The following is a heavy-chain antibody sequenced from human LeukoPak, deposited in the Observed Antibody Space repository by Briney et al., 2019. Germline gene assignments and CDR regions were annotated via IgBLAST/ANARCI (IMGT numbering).Heavy chain of an antibody. Sequence: SETLSLTCAVSVGSISSGNWWTWVRQSPGKGLEWIGYIHYSGSTNCNPSLKSRVTISLDTSKNQFSLRVSSVTSADTAVYYCARGNSGYDYAFDIWGQGTMVTVSS. D-gene: IGHD5-12*01. CDR2: IHYSGST. V-gene: IGHV4-4*02. J-gene: IGHJ3*02. CDR1: VGSISSGNW. CDR3: ARGNSGYDYAFDI.